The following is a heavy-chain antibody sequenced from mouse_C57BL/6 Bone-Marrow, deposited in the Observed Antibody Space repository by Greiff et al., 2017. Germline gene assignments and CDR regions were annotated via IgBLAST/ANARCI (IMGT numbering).Heavy chain of an antibody. CDR2: ISSGSSTI. J-gene: IGHJ3*01. CDR1: GFTFSDYG. V-gene: IGHV5-17*01. CDR3: ARGVAWFAY. Sequence: EVKLVESGGGLVKPGGSLKLSCAASGFTFSDYGMHWVRQAPEKGLEWVAYISSGSSTIYSAATVKGRFTISRDNAKNTLFLKMTSLGSEDTAMYYCARGVAWFAYWGQGTLVTVSA.